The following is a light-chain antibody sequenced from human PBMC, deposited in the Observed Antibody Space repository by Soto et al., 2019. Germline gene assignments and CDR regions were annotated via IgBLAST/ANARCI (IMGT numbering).Light chain of an antibody. V-gene: IGLV1-40*01. CDR2: GNN. J-gene: IGLJ2*01. CDR1: SSNIGAGFE. Sequence: QLVLTQPPSVSGAPGQRVTISCTGSSSNIGAGFEVHWYQQFPGTAPKLLIYGNNNRPSGVPDRFSGSRSGTSASLAITGLQAEDEADYYCQSYDNSLSGVLFGGGTKVTVL. CDR3: QSYDNSLSGVL.